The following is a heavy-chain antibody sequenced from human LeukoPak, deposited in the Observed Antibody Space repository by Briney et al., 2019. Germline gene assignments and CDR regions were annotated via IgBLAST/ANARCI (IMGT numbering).Heavy chain of an antibody. D-gene: IGHD2-15*01. CDR2: ISGGGGTT. V-gene: IGHV3-23*01. J-gene: IGHJ4*02. CDR1: GFMFSTYA. CDR3: AKDDCRGCYGVVDY. Sequence: QSGGSLRLSCAASGFMFSTYAMSWVRQAPGKGLEWVSAISGGGGTTYYADSGKGRFTISRDNSKNTLYLQMNSPRAEDTAVYYCAKDDCRGCYGVVDYWGQGTLVTVSS.